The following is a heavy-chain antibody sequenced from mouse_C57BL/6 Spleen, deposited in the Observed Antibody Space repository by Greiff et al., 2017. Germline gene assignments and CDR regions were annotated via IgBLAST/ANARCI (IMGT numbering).Heavy chain of an antibody. D-gene: IGHD2-1*01. V-gene: IGHV14-4*01. CDR3: TTGDGNPAWFAY. Sequence: EVKLMESGAELVRPGASVKLSCTASGFNIKDDYMHWVKQRPEQGLEWIGWIDPENGDTEYASKFQGKATITADTSSNTAYLQLSSLTYEDTAVYYCTTGDGNPAWFAYWGQGTLVTVSA. J-gene: IGHJ3*01. CDR1: GFNIKDDY. CDR2: IDPENGDT.